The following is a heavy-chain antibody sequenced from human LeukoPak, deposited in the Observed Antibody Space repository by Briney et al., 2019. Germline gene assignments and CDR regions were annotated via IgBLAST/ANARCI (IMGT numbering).Heavy chain of an antibody. CDR3: ARDGDTLDY. D-gene: IGHD4-17*01. J-gene: IGHJ4*02. CDR1: GFTFSDYS. CDR2: ISSTSSYK. Sequence: GGSLRLSCAASGFTFSDYSMHWVRQAPGKGLEWLSCISSTSSYKYYADSVRGRFTISRDNAKNSLFLQMNSLRAEDTAVYYCARDGDTLDYWGQGTLVTVSS. V-gene: IGHV3-21*01.